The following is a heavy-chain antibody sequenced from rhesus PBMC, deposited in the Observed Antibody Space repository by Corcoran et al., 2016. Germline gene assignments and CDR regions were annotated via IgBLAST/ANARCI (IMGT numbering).Heavy chain of an antibody. D-gene: IGHD4-23*01. V-gene: IGHV4-81*01. J-gene: IGHJ4*01. Sequence: QVQLQESGPGLVKPSETLSLTCTVSGGSISGYYWRWIRAPPGKGLVWIGKIDGNRAGTNYNPSIKSRVTISKDTSKNQFSRKLSSVTAADTAVYYCARGRIQSDYWGQGVLVTVSS. CDR2: IDGNRAGT. CDR3: ARGRIQSDY. CDR1: GGSISGYY.